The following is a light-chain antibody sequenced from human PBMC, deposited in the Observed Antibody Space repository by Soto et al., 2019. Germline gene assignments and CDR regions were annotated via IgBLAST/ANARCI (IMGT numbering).Light chain of an antibody. CDR1: SSDVGGYNY. J-gene: IGLJ1*01. CDR3: SSYTSSSTLYV. V-gene: IGLV2-14*01. CDR2: EVS. Sequence: QSALTQPASVSGSPGQSITISCTGTSSDVGGYNYVSWYQQHPGKAPKHMIYEVSNRPSGVSNRFSGSKSGNTASLTISGLQAEDEADYYCSSYTSSSTLYVLGNGTKLTVL.